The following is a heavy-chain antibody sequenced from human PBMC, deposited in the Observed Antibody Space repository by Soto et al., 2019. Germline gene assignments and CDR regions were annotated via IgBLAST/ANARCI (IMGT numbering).Heavy chain of an antibody. CDR3: ARHYYYGMDV. J-gene: IGHJ6*02. CDR1: GYSFTSYW. CDR2: IDPSDSYT. V-gene: IGHV5-10-1*01. Sequence: GETLNISCKRSGYSFTSYWISWVRQMPGKGLEWMGRIDPSDSYTNYSPSFQGHVTISADKSISTAYLQWSSLKASDTAMYYCARHYYYGMDVWGQGTTVTVSS.